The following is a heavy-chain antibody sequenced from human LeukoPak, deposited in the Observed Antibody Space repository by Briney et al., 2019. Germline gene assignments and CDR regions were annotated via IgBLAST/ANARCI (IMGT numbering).Heavy chain of an antibody. Sequence: GGSLRLSCAASGFTFSSYAMSWVRQAPGKGLEWVSAISGSGGSTYYADSVKGRFTISRDNSRNTLYLQMNSLRAEDTAVFYCGREASEGGYYYYGMDVLGQGTTVTVSS. J-gene: IGHJ6*02. D-gene: IGHD1-26*01. CDR3: GREASEGGYYYYGMDV. V-gene: IGHV3-23*01. CDR2: ISGSGGST. CDR1: GFTFSSYA.